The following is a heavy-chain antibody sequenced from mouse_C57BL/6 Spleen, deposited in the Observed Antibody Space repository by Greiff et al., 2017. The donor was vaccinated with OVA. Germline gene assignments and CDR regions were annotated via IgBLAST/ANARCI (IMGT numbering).Heavy chain of an antibody. V-gene: IGHV5-6*01. CDR3: ARGIYDGYYPFAY. Sequence: EVQGVESGGDLVKPGGSLKLSCAASGFTFSSYGMSWVRQTPDKRLEWVATISSGGSYTYYPDSVKGRFTISRDNAKNTLYLQMRSLKSEDTAMYYCARGIYDGYYPFAYWGQGTLVTVSA. CDR2: ISSGGSYT. D-gene: IGHD2-3*01. CDR1: GFTFSSYG. J-gene: IGHJ3*01.